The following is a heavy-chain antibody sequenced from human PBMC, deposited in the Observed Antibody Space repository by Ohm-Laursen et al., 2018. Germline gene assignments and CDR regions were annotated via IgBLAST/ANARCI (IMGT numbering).Heavy chain of an antibody. CDR3: ARGRDDSYYYYGMDV. CDR1: GGSISSYY. CDR2: IYTSGST. J-gene: IGHJ6*02. Sequence: SETLSLTCAVSGGSISSYYWSWIRQPAGKGLEWIGRIYTSGSTNYNPSLKSRVTMSVDTSKNQFSLKLSSVTAADTAVYYCARGRDDSYYYYGMDVWGQGTTVTVSS. D-gene: IGHD5-24*01. V-gene: IGHV4-4*07.